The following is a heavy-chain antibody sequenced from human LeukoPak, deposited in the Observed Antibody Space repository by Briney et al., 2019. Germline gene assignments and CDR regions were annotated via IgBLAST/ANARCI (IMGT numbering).Heavy chain of an antibody. CDR2: IYSGGST. CDR1: GFTVSGNY. D-gene: IGHD3-10*01. V-gene: IGHV3-53*01. Sequence: GGSLRLSCAASGFTVSGNYMIWVRQTPGKRLEWVSLIYSGGSTYYTDSVKGRFTISRDNSENTLYLQMKSLRTEDTAVYYCARVAEYYVSGHFEYWGQGTLVTVSS. CDR3: ARVAEYYVSGHFEY. J-gene: IGHJ4*02.